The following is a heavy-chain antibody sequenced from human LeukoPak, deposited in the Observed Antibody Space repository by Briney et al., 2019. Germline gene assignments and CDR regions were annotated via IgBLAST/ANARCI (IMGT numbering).Heavy chain of an antibody. CDR2: MNPNSGNT. CDR1: GYTFTSYD. V-gene: IGHV1-8*01. J-gene: IGHJ5*02. Sequence: ASVKVSCKASGYTFTSYDINWVRQAPGQGLEWMGWMNPNSGNTGYAQKFQGRVTMTRNTSISTAYMELSSLRSDDTAVYYCARAPSIYDILTGSLDPWGQGTLVTVSS. D-gene: IGHD3-9*01. CDR3: ARAPSIYDILTGSLDP.